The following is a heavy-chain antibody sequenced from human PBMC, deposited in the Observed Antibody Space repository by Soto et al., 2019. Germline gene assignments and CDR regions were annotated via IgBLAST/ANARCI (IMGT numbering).Heavy chain of an antibody. CDR1: GGTFSSYA. Sequence: GASVKVSCKVSGGTFSSYAISWVRQAPGQGLEWMGGIIPIFGTANYAQKFQGRVTITADESTSTAYMELSSLRSEDTAVYYCARDGPVPTGYVDSQYYYYYGMDVWGQGTTVTVSS. J-gene: IGHJ6*02. CDR3: ARDGPVPTGYVDSQYYYYYGMDV. CDR2: IIPIFGTA. D-gene: IGHD4-17*01. V-gene: IGHV1-69*13.